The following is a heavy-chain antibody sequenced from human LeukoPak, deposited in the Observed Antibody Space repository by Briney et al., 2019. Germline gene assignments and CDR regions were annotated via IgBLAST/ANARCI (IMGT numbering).Heavy chain of an antibody. CDR3: ARALSGYSSSWYVDY. D-gene: IGHD6-13*01. CDR1: GYTFTGYY. CDR2: INPNSGGT. V-gene: IGHV1-2*02. Sequence: ASVKVSCKASGYTFTGYYMHWVRQAPGLGLEWMGWINPNSGGTNYAQKLQGRVTMTTDTSTSTAYMELRSLRSDDTAVYYCARALSGYSSSWYVDYWGQGTLVTVSS. J-gene: IGHJ4*02.